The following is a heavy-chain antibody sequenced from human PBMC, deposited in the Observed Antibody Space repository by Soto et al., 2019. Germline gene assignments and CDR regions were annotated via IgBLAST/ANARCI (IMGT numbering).Heavy chain of an antibody. Sequence: ASVKVSCKASGYTFASYGISWVRQAPGQGLEWMGWISANNGNTNYAQKLQGRVTMTTDTSTSTAYMELRSLRSDDTAVYYCARDYCDYFLFTLYYRGQRTLVTVSS. CDR2: ISANNGNT. V-gene: IGHV1-18*01. CDR3: ARDYCDYFLFTLYY. CDR1: GYTFASYG. J-gene: IGHJ4*02. D-gene: IGHD4-17*01.